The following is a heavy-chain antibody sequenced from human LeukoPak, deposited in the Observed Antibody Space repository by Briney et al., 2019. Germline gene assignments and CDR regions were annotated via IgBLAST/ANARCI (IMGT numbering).Heavy chain of an antibody. CDR3: AKVRYDWNYRY. CDR2: ISGSGGST. CDR1: GFTFSSYA. V-gene: IGHV3-23*01. Sequence: GGSLRLSCAASGFTFSSYAMSWVRQAPGKGLEWVSAISGSGGSTYYADSVKGRFTISRDNSKNTLYLKMNSLRAEDTDVYYCAKVRYDWNYRYWGQGTVVTVSS. J-gene: IGHJ4*02. D-gene: IGHD1-7*01.